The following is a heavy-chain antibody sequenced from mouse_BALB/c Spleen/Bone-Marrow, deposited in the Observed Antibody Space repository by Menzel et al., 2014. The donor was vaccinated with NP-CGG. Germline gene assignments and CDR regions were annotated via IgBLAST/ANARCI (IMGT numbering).Heavy chain of an antibody. D-gene: IGHD2-2*01. V-gene: IGHV2-9*02. CDR1: GFSLTSHG. J-gene: IGHJ4*01. CDR3: ARDRGFGYDRTMDS. CDR2: IWAGGST. Sequence: VQLQQSGPGLVAPSQSLSITCTVSGFSLTSHGVHWVRQPPGKGLEWLGVIWAGGSTNYNSALMSRLSISKDNSKSQVFLKMNSLQTDDTAMYYCARDRGFGYDRTMDSWGQGTSVTVSS.